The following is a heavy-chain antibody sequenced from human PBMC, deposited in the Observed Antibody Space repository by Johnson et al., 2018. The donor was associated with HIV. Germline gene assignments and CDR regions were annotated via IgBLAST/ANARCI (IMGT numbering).Heavy chain of an antibody. Sequence: QVQLVESGGGLVQPGGSLRLSCAASGFTVSSNYMRWIRQTPGKGLEWVSDSSRSGSTIYYADSVKGRFTISRDNAKNSLFLQMRSLRAEDTAVYYCAKERGISGGFDFWGQGTMVIVSS. CDR1: GFTVSSNY. V-gene: IGHV3-11*04. CDR3: AKERGISGGFDF. D-gene: IGHD2-15*01. CDR2: SSRSGSTI. J-gene: IGHJ3*01.